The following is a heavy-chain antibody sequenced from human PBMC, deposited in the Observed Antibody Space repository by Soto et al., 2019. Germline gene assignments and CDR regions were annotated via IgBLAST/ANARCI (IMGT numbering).Heavy chain of an antibody. V-gene: IGHV4-34*01. J-gene: IGHJ5*02. CDR2: INQSGST. CDR1: GGSFSSYY. D-gene: IGHD3-22*01. Sequence: SETLSLTCAVYGGSFSSYYWSWIRQPPGKGLEWIGEINQSGSTNYNPSLERRLTILVDTSRNQFSLKLPSVTAADTAVYYCGRLRRPKSFEPSGYYPYNWFDHWGQGTLVTVSS. CDR3: GRLRRPKSFEPSGYYPYNWFDH.